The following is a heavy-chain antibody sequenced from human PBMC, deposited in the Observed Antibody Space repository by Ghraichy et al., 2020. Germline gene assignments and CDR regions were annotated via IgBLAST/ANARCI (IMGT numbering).Heavy chain of an antibody. Sequence: ASVKVSCKASGYTFTGYYMHWVRQAPGQGLEWMGRINPNSGGTNYAQKFQGRVTMTRDTSISTAYMELSRLRSDDTAVYYCARGALGYCSGGSCVYYYYYYMDVWGKGTTVTVSS. D-gene: IGHD2-15*01. V-gene: IGHV1-2*06. CDR3: ARGALGYCSGGSCVYYYYYYMDV. CDR2: INPNSGGT. CDR1: GYTFTGYY. J-gene: IGHJ6*03.